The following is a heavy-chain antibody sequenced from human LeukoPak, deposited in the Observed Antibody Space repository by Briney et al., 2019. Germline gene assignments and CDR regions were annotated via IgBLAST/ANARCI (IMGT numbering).Heavy chain of an antibody. J-gene: IGHJ4*02. D-gene: IGHD3-22*01. CDR1: GFTFSSYA. Sequence: GGSLRLSCAASGFTFSSYAMSWVRQAPGKGLEWVSAISSSGGTIHYADSVKGRFTVSRDNAKNSVYLQMNSLRAEDTAVYYCARDYSDSSGYSNDFWGQGTLVTVSS. CDR3: ARDYSDSSGYSNDF. CDR2: ISSSGGTI. V-gene: IGHV3-23*01.